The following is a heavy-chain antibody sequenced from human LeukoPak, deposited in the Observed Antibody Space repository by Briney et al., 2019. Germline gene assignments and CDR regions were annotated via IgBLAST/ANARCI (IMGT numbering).Heavy chain of an antibody. D-gene: IGHD2-15*01. J-gene: IGHJ4*02. Sequence: SETLSLTCTVSDDSISSSYWGWVRRPAGKGLEWIGRIYLSGSTNYNPSLKSRVTMSVDTSKNQFSLELTSVTAADAAVYYCARDCSGGNCYLGVIDYWGQGTLVTVSS. CDR3: ARDCSGGNCYLGVIDY. CDR2: IYLSGST. V-gene: IGHV4-4*07. CDR1: DDSISSSY.